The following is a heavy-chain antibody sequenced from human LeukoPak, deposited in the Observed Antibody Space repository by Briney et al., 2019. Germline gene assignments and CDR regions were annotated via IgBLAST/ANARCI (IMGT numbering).Heavy chain of an antibody. CDR3: AREDCSGGSCYYFDY. V-gene: IGHV4-34*01. CDR1: GGSFSGYY. D-gene: IGHD2-15*01. J-gene: IGHJ4*02. CDR2: INHSGST. Sequence: PSETLSLTCAVYGGSFSGYYWSWIRQPPGKGLEWIGEINHSGSTNYNPSLKSRVTISLDTSKNQFSLKLSSVTAADTAVYYCAREDCSGGSCYYFDYWGQGTLVTVSS.